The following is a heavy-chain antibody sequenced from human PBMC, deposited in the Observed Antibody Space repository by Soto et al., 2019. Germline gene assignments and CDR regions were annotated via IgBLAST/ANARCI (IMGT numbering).Heavy chain of an antibody. V-gene: IGHV1-69*13. D-gene: IGHD6-19*01. CDR1: GGTFSSYA. CDR2: IIPIFGTA. J-gene: IGHJ4*02. Sequence: GASVKVSCKASGGTFSSYAISWVRQAPGQGLEWMGGIIPIFGTANYAQKFQGRVTITADESTSTAYMELSSLRSEDTAVYYCAIQDVAGPDEYFDYWGQGTLVTVSS. CDR3: AIQDVAGPDEYFDY.